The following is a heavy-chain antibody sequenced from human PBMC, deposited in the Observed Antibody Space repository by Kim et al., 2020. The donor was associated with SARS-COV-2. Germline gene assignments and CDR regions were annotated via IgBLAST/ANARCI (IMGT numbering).Heavy chain of an antibody. D-gene: IGHD1-26*01. CDR3: ARGIFSGRLNDAFDI. J-gene: IGHJ3*02. V-gene: IGHV4-34*01. CDR2: INHSGST. Sequence: SETLSLTCAVYGGSFSGYYWSWIRQPPGKGLEWIGEINHSGSTNYNPSLKSRVTISVDTSKNQFSLKLSSVTAADTAVYYCARGIFSGRLNDAFDIWGQGTMVTVSS. CDR1: GGSFSGYY.